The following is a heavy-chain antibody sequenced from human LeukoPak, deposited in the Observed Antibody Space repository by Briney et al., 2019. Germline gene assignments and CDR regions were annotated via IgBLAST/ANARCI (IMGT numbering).Heavy chain of an antibody. D-gene: IGHD3-3*01. V-gene: IGHV1-69*04. CDR3: ARGVRRFWSGHDY. J-gene: IGHJ4*02. CDR2: IIPILGIA. Sequence: SVKVSCKAAGGTLSSYAISWVRQAPGQGLEWMGRIIPILGIANYAQKFQGRLTMTRNTSISTAYMELSSLRSEDTSVYYCARGVRRFWSGHDYWGQGTLVTVSS. CDR1: GGTLSSYA.